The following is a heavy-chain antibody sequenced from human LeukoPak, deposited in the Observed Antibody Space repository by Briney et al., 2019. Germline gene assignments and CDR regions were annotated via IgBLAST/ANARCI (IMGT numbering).Heavy chain of an antibody. CDR3: ARLLKYSGSYYCDF. CDR2: MYYSGST. Sequence: SETLSLTCTVSGGSVSSTRHYWGWIRQPPGKGLEWIGNMYYSGSTYYNPSLRSRVTTSVDTTKNQFSLKLGSVTAADTAVYYCARLLKYSGSYYCDFWGQGTLVTVSS. D-gene: IGHD1-26*01. J-gene: IGHJ4*02. V-gene: IGHV4-39*01. CDR1: GGSVSSTRHY.